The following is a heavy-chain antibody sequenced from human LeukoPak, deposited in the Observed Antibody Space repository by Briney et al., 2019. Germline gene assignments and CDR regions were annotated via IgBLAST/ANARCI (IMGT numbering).Heavy chain of an antibody. CDR2: ISSSGSTI. J-gene: IGHJ4*02. D-gene: IGHD5-18*01. V-gene: IGHV3-48*03. Sequence: GGSLRLSCAASGFTFSSYEMNWVRQAPGKGLEWVSYISSSGSTIYYADSVKGRFTISRDNAKNSLYLQMNSLRAEDTAVYYCATPGWGAMVSYFDYWGQGTLVTVSS. CDR1: GFTFSSYE. CDR3: ATPGWGAMVSYFDY.